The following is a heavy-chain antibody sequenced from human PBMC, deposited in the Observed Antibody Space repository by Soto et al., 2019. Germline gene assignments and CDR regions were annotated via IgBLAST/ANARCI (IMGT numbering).Heavy chain of an antibody. V-gene: IGHV1-46*03. CDR2: INPSGGST. D-gene: IGHD6-19*01. CDR3: ARVTTGIAVAGDWDAFDI. CDR1: GYTFTSYY. J-gene: IGHJ3*02. Sequence: ASVKVSCKASGYTFTSYYMHWVRQAPGQGLEWMGIINPSGGSTSYAQKFQGRVTMTRDTSTSTVYMELSSLRSEDTAVYYCARVTTGIAVAGDWDAFDIWGQGTMVTVSS.